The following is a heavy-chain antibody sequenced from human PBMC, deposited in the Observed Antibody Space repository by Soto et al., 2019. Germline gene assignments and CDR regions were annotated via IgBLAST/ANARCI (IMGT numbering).Heavy chain of an antibody. CDR3: ASPRYYCVNTTNCFIAFDI. Sequence: AQLVESGGSLVKPGGSLRLSCAASGFTFGDYIMNWVRQAPGRGLEWVASISHSGTYIFYADSVKGRFTISRDNAKDSLYLQMNSLRVEDTTIYYCASPRYYCVNTTNCFIAFDIWGQGTRVTVSS. V-gene: IGHV3-21*01. CDR2: ISHSGTYI. D-gene: IGHD2-2*01. J-gene: IGHJ3*02. CDR1: GFTFGDYI.